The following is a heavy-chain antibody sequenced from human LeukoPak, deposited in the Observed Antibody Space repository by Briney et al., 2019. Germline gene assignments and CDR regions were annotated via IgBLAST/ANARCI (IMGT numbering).Heavy chain of an antibody. V-gene: IGHV4-39*07. Sequence: SETLSLTCTVSGGTISSSSYYWGGLRQPPGKGLEWIGSMYYSGSAYYNSSLKSRVTISEDTSNIQFSLKLTSVTAADTAVYYCARANGYGSGSYYNVYYYYMDVWGKGTTVTVSS. CDR2: MYYSGSA. D-gene: IGHD3-10*01. J-gene: IGHJ6*03. CDR3: ARANGYGSGSYYNVYYYYMDV. CDR1: GGTISSSSYY.